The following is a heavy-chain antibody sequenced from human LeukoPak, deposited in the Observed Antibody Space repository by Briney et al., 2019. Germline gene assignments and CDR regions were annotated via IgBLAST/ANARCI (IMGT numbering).Heavy chain of an antibody. D-gene: IGHD3-10*01. CDR3: AKDEITLVRGVLDY. J-gene: IGHJ4*02. Sequence: PGGSPRLSCVASGFTFNTYAMSWVRQAPGKGLEWVSGISGSGDSTNYADSVKGRFTISRDNPKNTLFLQMNSLRAEDTAVYFCAKDEITLVRGVLDYWGQGTLVTVSS. CDR1: GFTFNTYA. CDR2: ISGSGDST. V-gene: IGHV3-23*01.